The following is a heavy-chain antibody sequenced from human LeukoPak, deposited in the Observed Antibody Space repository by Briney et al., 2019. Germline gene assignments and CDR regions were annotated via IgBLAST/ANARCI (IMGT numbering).Heavy chain of an antibody. J-gene: IGHJ4*02. CDR2: INHSGGT. Sequence: SETLSLTCAVYGGSFSGYYRSWIRQPPGKGLEWIGEINHSGGTNYNPSLKSRVTISVDTSKNQFSLKLSSVTAADTAVYYCASLAHDYVWGSYPYWGQGTLVTVSS. D-gene: IGHD3-16*02. CDR1: GGSFSGYY. CDR3: ASLAHDYVWGSYPY. V-gene: IGHV4-34*01.